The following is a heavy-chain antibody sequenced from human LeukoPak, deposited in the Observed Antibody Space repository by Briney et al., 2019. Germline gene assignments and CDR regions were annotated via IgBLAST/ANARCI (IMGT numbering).Heavy chain of an antibody. CDR1: GFTFSRNG. V-gene: IGHV3-33*06. Sequence: GRSLRLSCAAASGFTFSRNGMHWVRQAPGKGLEWVALIWFDGSNKYYADSVKGRFTISRDNSKNTLYLQMNSLRGEDTAVYYCAKAHLLDWLLPFDYWGQGTLVTVSS. CDR3: AKAHLLDWLLPFDY. J-gene: IGHJ4*02. D-gene: IGHD3/OR15-3a*01. CDR2: IWFDGSNK.